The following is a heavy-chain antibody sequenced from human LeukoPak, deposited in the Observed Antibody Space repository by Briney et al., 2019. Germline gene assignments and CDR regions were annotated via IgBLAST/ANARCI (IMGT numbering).Heavy chain of an antibody. CDR3: ARSSVVVAATPEFGYFDY. J-gene: IGHJ4*02. CDR2: ISYDGSNK. CDR1: GFTFSSYG. Sequence: GGSLRLSCAASGFTFSSYGMHWVRQAPGKGLEWVAVISYDGSNKYYADSVKGRFTISRDNSKNTLYLQMNSLRAEDTAVYYCARSSVVVAATPEFGYFDYWGQGTLVTVSS. D-gene: IGHD2-15*01. V-gene: IGHV3-30*03.